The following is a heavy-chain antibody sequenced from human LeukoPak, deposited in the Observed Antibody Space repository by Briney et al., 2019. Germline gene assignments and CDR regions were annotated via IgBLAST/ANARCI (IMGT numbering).Heavy chain of an antibody. J-gene: IGHJ4*02. CDR2: IYYSGST. D-gene: IGHD3-22*01. CDR1: GGSISNNNYY. CDR3: ARRSYYDSSGSYYY. V-gene: IGHV4-39*01. Sequence: PSETLSLTCTVSGGSISNNNYYWGWIRQPPGKGLEWIGTIYYSGSTYYNPSLKSRVTISVDLSRNQFSLKLSSVTAADTAVYYCARRSYYDSSGSYYYWGQGTLVTASS.